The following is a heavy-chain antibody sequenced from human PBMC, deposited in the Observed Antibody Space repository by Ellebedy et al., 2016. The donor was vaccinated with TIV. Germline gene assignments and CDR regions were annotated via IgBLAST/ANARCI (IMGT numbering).Heavy chain of an antibody. Sequence: GESLKISCAASGFTFSSYWMSWVRQAPGKGLEWVASIRQDGDEKSYVDSVKGRFIISRDNAKNSLYLQMSSLRAEDTAVYYCARDGGYCSGGTCYSVYWGQGTLVTVSS. CDR1: GFTFSSYW. J-gene: IGHJ4*02. CDR3: ARDGGYCSGGTCYSVY. D-gene: IGHD2-15*01. V-gene: IGHV3-7*03. CDR2: IRQDGDEK.